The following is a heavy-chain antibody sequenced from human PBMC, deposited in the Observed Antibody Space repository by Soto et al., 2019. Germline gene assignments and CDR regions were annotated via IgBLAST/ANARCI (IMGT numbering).Heavy chain of an antibody. V-gene: IGHV4-39*01. Sequence: QLQLQESGPGLVKPSETLSLTCTVSGDSISSCRYYWGWIRQPPGKGLVWIGSIYYSGSTYYNPSLKSRVTIAVDTSKNQFSLKLSSVTAADTAVYYCARQYDFWSGFYYFDYWGQGTLVTVSS. D-gene: IGHD3-3*01. CDR3: ARQYDFWSGFYYFDY. CDR2: IYYSGST. J-gene: IGHJ4*02. CDR1: GDSISSCRYY.